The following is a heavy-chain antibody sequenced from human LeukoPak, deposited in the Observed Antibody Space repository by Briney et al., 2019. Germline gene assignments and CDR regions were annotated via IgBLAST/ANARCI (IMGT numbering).Heavy chain of an antibody. CDR3: ARGPPVVPAAMRYYYYGMDV. V-gene: IGHV3-7*03. CDR1: GFTFSSYW. CDR2: IKQDGSEK. Sequence: GGSLRLSCAASGFTFSSYWMSWVRQAPGKGLEWVANIKQDGSEKYYVDSVKGRFTISRDNAKNSLYLQTNSLRAEDTAVYYCARGPPVVPAAMRYYYYGMDVWGQGTTVTVSS. D-gene: IGHD2-2*01. J-gene: IGHJ6*02.